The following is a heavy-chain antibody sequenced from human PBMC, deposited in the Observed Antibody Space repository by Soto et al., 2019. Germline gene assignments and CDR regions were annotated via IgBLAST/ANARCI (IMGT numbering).Heavy chain of an antibody. CDR2: INGDASRT. Sequence: EEQLVESGGNLVKPGGSLRLSCAASGFTFNRYWMHWVRQTPERGLMWVSRINGDASRTNYANSVKGRFIIARDNAKNTVYLQMDSLRVDDTAVYYCARAVPNHYGSDSWARGTLVTVSS. CDR1: GFTFNRYW. V-gene: IGHV3-74*01. J-gene: IGHJ4*02. CDR3: ARAVPNHYGSDS. D-gene: IGHD4-17*01.